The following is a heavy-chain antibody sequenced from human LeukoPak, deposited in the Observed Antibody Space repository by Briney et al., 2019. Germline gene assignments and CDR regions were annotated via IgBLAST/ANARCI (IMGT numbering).Heavy chain of an antibody. V-gene: IGHV4-4*09. D-gene: IGHD1-26*01. J-gene: IGHJ4*02. CDR2: IHTSGDS. CDR3: ARLGSYHDF. Sequence: SETLSLTCTVSGASISHYYWSWIRQTPPKGLEWMGHIHTSGDSTYYPSLKSRLTMSIDTSRNQLSLKLTSVTAADTAVYFCARLGSYHDFWGQGALVTVSS. CDR1: GASISHYY.